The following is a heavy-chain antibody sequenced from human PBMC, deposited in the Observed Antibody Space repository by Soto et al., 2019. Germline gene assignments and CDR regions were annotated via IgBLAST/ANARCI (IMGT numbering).Heavy chain of an antibody. CDR3: TRQGIIAARDAFDI. CDR1: GFTFSGSA. D-gene: IGHD6-6*01. Sequence: GGSLRLYCAASGFTFSGSAMHWVRQASGKGLEWVGRIRSKANSYATAYAASVKGRFTISRDDSKNTAYLQMNSLKTEDTAVYYCTRQGIIAARDAFDIWGQGTMVTVSS. V-gene: IGHV3-73*01. CDR2: IRSKANSYAT. J-gene: IGHJ3*02.